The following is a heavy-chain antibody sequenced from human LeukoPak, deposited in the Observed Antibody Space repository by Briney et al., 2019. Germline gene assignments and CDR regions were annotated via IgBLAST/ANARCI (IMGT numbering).Heavy chain of an antibody. V-gene: IGHV4-34*01. J-gene: IGHJ4*02. CDR2: INHSGST. CDR3: ARSKDILTGYCFDY. Sequence: KPSETLSLTCAVYGGSFSGYYWSWIRQPPGKGLEWIGEINHSGSTNYNPSLKSRVTISVDTSKKQFSLKLSSVTAADTAVYYCARSKDILTGYCFDYWGQGTLVTVSS. CDR1: GGSFSGYY. D-gene: IGHD3-9*01.